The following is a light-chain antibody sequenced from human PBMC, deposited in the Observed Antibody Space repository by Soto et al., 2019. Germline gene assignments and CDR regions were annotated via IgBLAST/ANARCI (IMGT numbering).Light chain of an antibody. CDR2: ATS. Sequence: DIQMNQLALSLSATKEDRVAITCRASQTIRSHLNWYQQKPGEAPKIVIYATSTLQSGVPSRFNGSVSGTDFTLTISSLHPEDSATYYCQQSYSTLPTFGQGGNV. J-gene: IGKJ1*01. CDR3: QQSYSTLPT. V-gene: IGKV1-39*01. CDR1: QTIRSH.